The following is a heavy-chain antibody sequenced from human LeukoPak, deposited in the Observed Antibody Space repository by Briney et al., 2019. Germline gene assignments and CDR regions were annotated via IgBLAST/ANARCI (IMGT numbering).Heavy chain of an antibody. Sequence: GGSLRLSCAASGFTFSSYAMSWVRQAPGKGLEWVSAISGSGGSTYYADSVKGRFTISRDNSKNTLYLQMNSLRAEDTAVYYCAKDLGYGDGSGYYGMDVWGQGTTVTVSS. CDR2: ISGSGGST. J-gene: IGHJ6*02. CDR3: AKDLGYGDGSGYYGMDV. CDR1: GFTFSSYA. D-gene: IGHD4-17*01. V-gene: IGHV3-23*01.